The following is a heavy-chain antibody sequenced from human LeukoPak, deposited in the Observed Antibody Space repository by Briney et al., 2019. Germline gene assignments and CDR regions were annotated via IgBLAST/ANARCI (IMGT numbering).Heavy chain of an antibody. V-gene: IGHV4-31*03. CDR1: GGSISSGGYY. D-gene: IGHD4-23*01. Sequence: PSETLSLTCTVSGGSISSGGYYWSWIRQHPGKGLEWIGYIYYSGSTYYNPSLKRRVTISVDTSKNQFSLKLSSVTAADTAVYYCAREHDYGDNSPWFDPWGQGTLVTVSS. CDR3: AREHDYGDNSPWFDP. CDR2: IYYSGST. J-gene: IGHJ5*02.